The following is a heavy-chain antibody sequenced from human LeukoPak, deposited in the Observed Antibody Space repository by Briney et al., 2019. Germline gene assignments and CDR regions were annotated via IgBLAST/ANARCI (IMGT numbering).Heavy chain of an antibody. CDR1: GGSISSGSYY. D-gene: IGHD1-1*01. Sequence: SQTLSLTCTVSGGSISSGSYYWSWIRQPAGKGLEWIGYIYYRGTTYYNPSLKGRVTMSVDTSKNQFSLKLSSVTAADTAVYYCARAVHGYYYYYMDVWGKGTTVTVSS. V-gene: IGHV4-61*09. CDR2: IYYRGTT. J-gene: IGHJ6*03. CDR3: ARAVHGYYYYYMDV.